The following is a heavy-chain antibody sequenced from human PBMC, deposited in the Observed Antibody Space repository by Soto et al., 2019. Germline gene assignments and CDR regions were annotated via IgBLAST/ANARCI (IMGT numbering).Heavy chain of an antibody. CDR1: GGTFSSYA. CDR3: ASGYCSSTSCALGPYYYYYYGMGV. J-gene: IGHJ6*02. D-gene: IGHD2-2*03. V-gene: IGHV1-69*01. Sequence: QVQLVQSGAEVKKPGSSVKVSCKASGGTFSSYAISWVRQAPGQGLEWMGGIIPIFGTANYAQKFQGRVTITADESTRTAYMELSSLRSEDTAVYYCASGYCSSTSCALGPYYYYYYGMGVWGQGTTVTVSS. CDR2: IIPIFGTA.